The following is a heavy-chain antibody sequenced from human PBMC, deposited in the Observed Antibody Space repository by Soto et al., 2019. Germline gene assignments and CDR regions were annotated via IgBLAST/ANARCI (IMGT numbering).Heavy chain of an antibody. V-gene: IGHV3-23*01. D-gene: IGHD6-13*01. Sequence: PGGFLRLSCAASGFTFSSYAMSWVRQAPGKGLEWVSAISGSGGSTYYADSVKGRFTISRDNSKNTLYLQMNSLRAEDTAVYYCATSLRAAAGAFDYWGQGTLVTVSS. J-gene: IGHJ4*02. CDR3: ATSLRAAAGAFDY. CDR1: GFTFSSYA. CDR2: ISGSGGST.